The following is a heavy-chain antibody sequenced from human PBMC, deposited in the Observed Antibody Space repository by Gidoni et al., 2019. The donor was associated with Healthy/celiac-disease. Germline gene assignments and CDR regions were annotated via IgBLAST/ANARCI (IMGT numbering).Heavy chain of an antibody. Sequence: QVQLQESGPELVKPSETLSLTRTVSGGSISSYYWSWIRQPPGKGLEWIGYIYYSGSTNYNPSLKSRVTISVDTSKNQFSLKLSSVTAADTAVYYCARESVRSLDAFDIWGQGTMVTVSS. CDR3: ARESVRSLDAFDI. CDR1: GGSISSYY. V-gene: IGHV4-59*01. CDR2: IYYSGST. J-gene: IGHJ3*02. D-gene: IGHD4-17*01.